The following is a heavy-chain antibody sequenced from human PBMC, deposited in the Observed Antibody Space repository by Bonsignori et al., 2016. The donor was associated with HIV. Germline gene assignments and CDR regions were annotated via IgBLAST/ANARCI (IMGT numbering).Heavy chain of an antibody. V-gene: IGHV3-30*02. CDR1: GFTFSSYG. D-gene: IGHD6-13*01. Sequence: GGSLRLSCAASGFTFSSYGMHWVRQAPGKGLEWVAFIRYDGSNKYYADSVKGRFTISRDNSKNTLYLQMNSLRAEDTAVYYCAKDLGIAAAGRVAFDIWGQGTMVTVSS. CDR3: AKDLGIAAAGRVAFDI. J-gene: IGHJ3*02. CDR2: IRYDGSNK.